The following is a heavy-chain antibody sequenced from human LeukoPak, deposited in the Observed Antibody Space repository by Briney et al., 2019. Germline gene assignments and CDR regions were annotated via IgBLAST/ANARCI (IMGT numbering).Heavy chain of an antibody. CDR1: GFTFSSYG. CDR2: ISYDGSNK. CDR3: AKDWATAARERITGIAAAGPDY. V-gene: IGHV3-30*18. Sequence: PGGSLRLSCAASGFTFSSYGMHWVRQAPGKGLEWVAVISYDGSNKYYADSVKGRFTISRDNSKNTLYLQMNSLRAEDTAVYYCAKDWATAARERITGIAAAGPDYWGQGTLVTVSS. J-gene: IGHJ4*02. D-gene: IGHD6-13*01.